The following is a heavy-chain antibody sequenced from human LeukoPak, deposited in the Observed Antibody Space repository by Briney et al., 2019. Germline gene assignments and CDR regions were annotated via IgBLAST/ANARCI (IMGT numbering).Heavy chain of an antibody. CDR2: IRGDGGDT. D-gene: IGHD1-26*01. CDR3: AQPESNYYVFNS. Sequence: GGSLRLSCAASRFTFSNSGMHWVRQTPGKGLEWVSSIRGDGGDTTYADSVKGRFTISRDNAKNTLYLQMNSLRAEDTAEYYCAQPESNYYVFNSWGPGTLVTVSS. J-gene: IGHJ5*02. CDR1: RFTFSNSG. V-gene: IGHV3-74*01.